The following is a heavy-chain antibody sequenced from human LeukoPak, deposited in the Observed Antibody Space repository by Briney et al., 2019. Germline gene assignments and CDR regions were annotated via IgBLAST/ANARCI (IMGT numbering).Heavy chain of an antibody. CDR2: INHSGGT. V-gene: IGHV4-34*01. J-gene: IGHJ6*03. CDR1: GDFFSGYH. CDR3: ATKGYYYMDV. Sequence: SETLSLTCAVQGDFFSGYHWSWIRRPPGKGLEWIGEINHSGGTNYNPSLKSRVTISVDTSKNQFSLKLSSVTAADTAVYYCATKGYYYMDVWGKGTTVTVSS.